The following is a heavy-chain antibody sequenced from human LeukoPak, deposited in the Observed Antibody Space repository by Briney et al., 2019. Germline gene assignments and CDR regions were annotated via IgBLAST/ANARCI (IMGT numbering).Heavy chain of an antibody. D-gene: IGHD1-26*01. Sequence: GGSLRLSCAASGFTFSSYAMSWVRQAPGQGLEWVSAISGSGGSTYNADSVKGRFTISRDNSKNTLYLQMNSLRAEDTAVYYCAKWQLPRGGYFDYWGQGTLVTVSS. CDR1: GFTFSSYA. CDR3: AKWQLPRGGYFDY. CDR2: ISGSGGST. V-gene: IGHV3-23*01. J-gene: IGHJ4*02.